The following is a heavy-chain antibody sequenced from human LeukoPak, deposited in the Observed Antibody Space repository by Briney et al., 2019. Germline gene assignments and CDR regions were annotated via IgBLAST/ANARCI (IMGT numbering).Heavy chain of an antibody. J-gene: IGHJ4*02. CDR1: GGTFSSYA. D-gene: IGHD3-22*01. Sequence: SVKVSCKASGGTFSSYAISWVRQAPGQGLEWMGGIIPIFGTANYAQKFQGRVTITADESTSTAYMELSSLRSEDTAVYYCARERFVFSSGYYRLPHYWGQGTLVTVSS. CDR2: IIPIFGTA. V-gene: IGHV1-69*13. CDR3: ARERFVFSSGYYRLPHY.